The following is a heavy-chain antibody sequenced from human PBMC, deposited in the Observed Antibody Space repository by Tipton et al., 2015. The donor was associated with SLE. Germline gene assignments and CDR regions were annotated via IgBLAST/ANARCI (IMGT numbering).Heavy chain of an antibody. CDR1: GASVRNHY. J-gene: IGHJ3*02. CDR2: VYGTGNT. D-gene: IGHD3-16*01. CDR3: ARVLGAFDI. V-gene: IGHV4-59*02. Sequence: TLSLTCTVSGASVRNHYWSWIRQSPGKGLEWIGYVYGTGNTDYNPSLKSRVTLSVDTSKNQFSLQLTSVTAADTAVYYCARVLGAFDIWGRGTMVTVAS.